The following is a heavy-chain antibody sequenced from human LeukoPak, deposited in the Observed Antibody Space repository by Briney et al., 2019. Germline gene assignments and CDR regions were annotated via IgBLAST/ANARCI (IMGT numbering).Heavy chain of an antibody. V-gene: IGHV3-48*01. J-gene: IGHJ4*02. CDR3: ARNIPVTRWGY. Sequence: GGSLRLSCAASGFTLNGYSMNWVRQAPGKGLEWVSYISSSSSTIYYADSVKGRFTISRDNSKNTVYLQMNSLRAEDTAVYYCARNIPVTRWGYWGQGTLVTVSS. CDR1: GFTLNGYS. D-gene: IGHD2-21*01. CDR2: ISSSSSTI.